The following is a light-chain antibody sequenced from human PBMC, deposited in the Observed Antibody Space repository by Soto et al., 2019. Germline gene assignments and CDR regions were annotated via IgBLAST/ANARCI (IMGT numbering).Light chain of an antibody. CDR3: SSYTGNSIRV. Sequence: QSVLTQPASVSGSPGQSITISCTGTSSDVGGYKYVSWHQQHPGRVPKLIIYEVSNRPSGVSYRFSGSKSGNTASLTISGLQPEAEADYYCSSYTGNSIRVFGNGTKVTV. J-gene: IGLJ1*01. CDR2: EVS. V-gene: IGLV2-14*01. CDR1: SSDVGGYKY.